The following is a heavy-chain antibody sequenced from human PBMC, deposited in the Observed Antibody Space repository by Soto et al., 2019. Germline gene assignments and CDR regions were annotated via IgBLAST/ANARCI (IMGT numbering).Heavy chain of an antibody. Sequence: QVQLVQSGAEVKKPGSSVKVSCKASGGTFSSYAISWVRQAPGQGLEWMGGIIPIFGTANYAQKFQGRVTIXXDXSXTTAYMELSSLRSEDTAVYYCARDRIAAAGSAGMDVWGQGTTVTVSS. D-gene: IGHD6-13*01. CDR2: IIPIFGTA. J-gene: IGHJ6*02. CDR1: GGTFSSYA. V-gene: IGHV1-69*12. CDR3: ARDRIAAAGSAGMDV.